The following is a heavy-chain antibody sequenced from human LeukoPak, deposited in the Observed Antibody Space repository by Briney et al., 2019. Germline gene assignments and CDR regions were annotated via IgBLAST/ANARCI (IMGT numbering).Heavy chain of an antibody. CDR2: ISSGSSYI. Sequence: GGSLRLSCAASGFTFSSYSMNWVRQAPGKGLEWVSSISSGSSYIYYADSVKGRFTISRDDAKNSLYLQMNSLRAEDTAVYYCARDILTGSRPFPFDYWGQGTLVTVSS. CDR3: ARDILTGSRPFPFDY. CDR1: GFTFSSYS. V-gene: IGHV3-21*01. D-gene: IGHD3-9*01. J-gene: IGHJ4*02.